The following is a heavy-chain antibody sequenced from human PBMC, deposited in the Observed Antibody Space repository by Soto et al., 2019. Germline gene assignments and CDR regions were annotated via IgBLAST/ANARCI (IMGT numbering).Heavy chain of an antibody. D-gene: IGHD3-10*01. CDR3: ARAPGEWAFDI. V-gene: IGHV4-4*02. CDR2: IYHSGST. CDR1: GGSISSSNW. J-gene: IGHJ3*02. Sequence: QVQLQESGPGLVKPSGTLSLTCAVSGGSISSSNWWSWVRQPPGKGLEWIGEIYHSGSTNYNPSLKRRVTISVDKAQNQFSLKLSSVTAADTAVYYCARAPGEWAFDIWGQGTMVTVSS.